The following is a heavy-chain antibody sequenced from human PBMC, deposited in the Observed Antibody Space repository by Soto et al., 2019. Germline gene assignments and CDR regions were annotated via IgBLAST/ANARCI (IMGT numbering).Heavy chain of an antibody. J-gene: IGHJ6*02. CDR3: ARHLTYCSAGSCYSDFPYYGMDV. CDR2: IFYSGST. V-gene: IGHV4-39*01. D-gene: IGHD2-15*01. Sequence: SETLSLTCTVSGVSISSSSYYWGWVRQPPGKGLEWIGSIFYSGSTYYNPSLKSRVTISVDTSKNQFSLKLSSVTAADTAVYYCARHLTYCSAGSCYSDFPYYGMDVWGQGTTVTV. CDR1: GVSISSSSYY.